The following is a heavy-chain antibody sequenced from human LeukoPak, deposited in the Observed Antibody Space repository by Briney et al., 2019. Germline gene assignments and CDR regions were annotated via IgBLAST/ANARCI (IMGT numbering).Heavy chain of an antibody. D-gene: IGHD6-13*01. V-gene: IGHV4-59*01. CDR3: ARGLYSSSWYDY. Sequence: PSETLSLTCTVSGGSISSYYWSWIRQPPGKGLEWIGYIYYSGSTNYNPSLKSRVTISVDTSKNQFSLKLSSVTAADTAVHYCARGLYSSSWYDYWGQGTLVTVSS. J-gene: IGHJ4*02. CDR1: GGSISSYY. CDR2: IYYSGST.